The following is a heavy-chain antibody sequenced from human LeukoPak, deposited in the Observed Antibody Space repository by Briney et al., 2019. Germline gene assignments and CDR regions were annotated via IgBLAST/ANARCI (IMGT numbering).Heavy chain of an antibody. J-gene: IGHJ4*02. Sequence: SETLSLTCTVSGGSVSSGSDYWSWIRQPPGKGLEWIGHISYSGSTNYNPSLKSRVTISLDTSKNQLSLKLSSVATADTAVYYCARGQAALWFGELWGQGTLVTVSS. D-gene: IGHD3-10*01. CDR3: ARGQAALWFGEL. CDR1: GGSVSSGSDY. V-gene: IGHV4-61*01. CDR2: ISYSGST.